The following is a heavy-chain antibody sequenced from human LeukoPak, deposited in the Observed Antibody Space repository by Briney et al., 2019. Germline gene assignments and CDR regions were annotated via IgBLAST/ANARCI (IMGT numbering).Heavy chain of an antibody. D-gene: IGHD1-14*01. CDR1: GFTLSTYE. J-gene: IGHJ6*02. CDR3: ETLSDRNFYYSYGLDV. V-gene: IGHV3-48*03. CDR2: IGRYGVTT. Sequence: PGGSLRLSCAASGFTLSTYEMNWVRQAPGKGLEWVAYIGRYGVTTYYADSVKGRFTISGDNAKNSLNLQMNSLRAEDTAVYYCETLSDRNFYYSYGLDVWGQGTTVTVS.